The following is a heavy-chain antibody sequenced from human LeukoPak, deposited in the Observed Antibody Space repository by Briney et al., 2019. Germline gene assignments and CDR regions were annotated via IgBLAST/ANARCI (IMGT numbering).Heavy chain of an antibody. CDR2: IKQDGSEK. Sequence: GGSLRLSCAASGFTFSSYWMSWVRQAPGKGLEWVANIKQDGSEKYYVDSVKGRFTISRDNAKNSLYLQMNSLRAEDTAVYYCAREDGAYCGGDCPNDYWGQGTLVTVSS. D-gene: IGHD2-21*02. CDR3: AREDGAYCGGDCPNDY. V-gene: IGHV3-7*01. J-gene: IGHJ4*02. CDR1: GFTFSSYW.